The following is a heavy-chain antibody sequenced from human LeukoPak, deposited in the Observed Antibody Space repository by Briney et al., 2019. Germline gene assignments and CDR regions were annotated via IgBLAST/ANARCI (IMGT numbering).Heavy chain of an antibody. Sequence: SETLSLTCTVSGGSISSYYWSWIRQPPGKGLEWIGYIYYSGSTNYNPSLKSRVTISVDTSKNQFSLKLSSVTAADTAVYYCARDQQGYYFDYWGQGTLVIVSS. CDR3: ARDQQGYYFDY. J-gene: IGHJ4*02. CDR1: GGSISSYY. CDR2: IYYSGST. V-gene: IGHV4-59*01.